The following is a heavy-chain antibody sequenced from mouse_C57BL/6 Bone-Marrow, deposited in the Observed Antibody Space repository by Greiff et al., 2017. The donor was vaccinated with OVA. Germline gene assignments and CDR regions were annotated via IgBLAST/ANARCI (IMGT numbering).Heavy chain of an antibody. D-gene: IGHD1-1*01. CDR3: ARYYGWYFDV. Sequence: QVQLQQPGAELVKPGASVKLSCKASGYTFTSYWMQWVKQRPGQGLEWIGEIDPSDSYTNYHQKFKGKATLTVDTSSSTAYMQLSSLTSEDSAVYYCARYYGWYFDVWGTGTTVTVSS. CDR1: GYTFTSYW. V-gene: IGHV1-50*01. CDR2: IDPSDSYT. J-gene: IGHJ1*03.